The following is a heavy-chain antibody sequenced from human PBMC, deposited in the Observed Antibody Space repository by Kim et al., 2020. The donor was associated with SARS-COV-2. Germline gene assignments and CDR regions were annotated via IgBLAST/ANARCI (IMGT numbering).Heavy chain of an antibody. CDR3: ARYGSAAGTVDDY. J-gene: IGHJ4*02. Sequence: SETLSLTCTVSGGSISSSSYYWGWIRQPPGKGLEWIGSIYYSGSTYYNPSLKSRVTISVDTSKNQFSLKLSSVTAADTAVYYCARYGSAAGTVDDYWGQGTLVTVS. D-gene: IGHD6-13*01. V-gene: IGHV4-39*01. CDR2: IYYSGST. CDR1: GGSISSSSYY.